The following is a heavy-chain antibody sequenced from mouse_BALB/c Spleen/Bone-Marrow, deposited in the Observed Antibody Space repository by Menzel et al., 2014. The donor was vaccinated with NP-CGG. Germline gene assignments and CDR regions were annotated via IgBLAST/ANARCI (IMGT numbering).Heavy chain of an antibody. D-gene: IGHD5-5*01. Sequence: VQLQESGPELVKPGASVKISCKASGYAFXSSWMNWVKQRPGQGLEWIGRIYPGDGDTNYNGKFKDKATLTADKSSSTAYMQLSSLTSVDSAVYFCARHYLYYFDYWGQGTTLTVSS. V-gene: IGHV1-82*01. CDR2: IYPGDGDT. CDR3: ARHYLYYFDY. J-gene: IGHJ2*01. CDR1: GYAFXSSW.